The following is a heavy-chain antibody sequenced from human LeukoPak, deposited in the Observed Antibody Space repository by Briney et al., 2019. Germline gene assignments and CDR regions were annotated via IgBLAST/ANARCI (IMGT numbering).Heavy chain of an antibody. Sequence: SETLSLTCAVNGGSFSGFYWTWIRQSPGGGLEWIGESIHTGNSNYKPSLSGRVTISLDTSKHQFSLKLSSVTAADTAVYYCARGLSSGWVDYWGQGTLVTVSS. CDR3: ARGLSSGWVDY. V-gene: IGHV4-34*01. D-gene: IGHD6-19*01. J-gene: IGHJ4*02. CDR1: GGSFSGFY. CDR2: SIHTGNS.